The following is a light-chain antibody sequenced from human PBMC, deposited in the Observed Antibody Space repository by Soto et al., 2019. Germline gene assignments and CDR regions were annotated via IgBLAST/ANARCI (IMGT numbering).Light chain of an antibody. CDR2: EVI. V-gene: IGLV2-8*01. J-gene: IGLJ2*01. Sequence: QSVLTQPPSASGSPGQSVTISCTGTSSDVGGYDYVSWYQQHPGKAPKLMIYEVIKRPSGVPDRFSGPKSANTASLTVSGLQAEDEADYFCSSYAGRNILVFGGGTKLTVL. CDR1: SSDVGGYDY. CDR3: SSYAGRNILV.